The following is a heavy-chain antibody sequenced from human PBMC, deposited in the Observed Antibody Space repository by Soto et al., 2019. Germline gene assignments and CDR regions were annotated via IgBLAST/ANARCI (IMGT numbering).Heavy chain of an antibody. CDR3: AKDRGVGAIDRGYYGMDV. J-gene: IGHJ6*02. CDR1: GFTFSSYA. Sequence: GGSLRLSCAASGFTFSSYAMSWVRQAPGKGLEWVSAISGSGGSTYYADSVKGRFTISRDNSKNTLYLQMNSLRAEDTAVYYCAKDRGVGAIDRGYYGMDVWGQGTTVTVSS. CDR2: ISGSGGST. D-gene: IGHD1-26*01. V-gene: IGHV3-23*01.